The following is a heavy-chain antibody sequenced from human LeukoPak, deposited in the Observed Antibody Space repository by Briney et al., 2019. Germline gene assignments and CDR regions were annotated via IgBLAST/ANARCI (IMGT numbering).Heavy chain of an antibody. J-gene: IGHJ4*02. V-gene: IGHV1-69*02. CDR2: IIPGLGII. CDR3: ARALSDTSGYELAY. D-gene: IGHD3-22*01. CDR1: GGTFSNYT. Sequence: GASVKVSCKASGGTFSNYTITWVRQAPGQGLERMGRIIPGLGIINYAQKFQGRVTVTADKSTSTAYMELSSLRADDTAVYYCARALSDTSGYELAYWGQGTLVTVSS.